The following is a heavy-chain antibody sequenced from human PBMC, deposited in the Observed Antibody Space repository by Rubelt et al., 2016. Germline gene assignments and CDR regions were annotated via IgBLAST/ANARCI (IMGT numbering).Heavy chain of an antibody. V-gene: IGHV4-34*01. CDR1: GESFSGYY. Sequence: QVQLRQWGAGLLKPSETLSLACAVYGESFSGYYWTWIRQTPGKGLEWIGEVNDSGTTNYNASLKSRVRISVDTSKNQFSLKLTSVTAADTAVYYCARRFCSNTGCFTVDYWGPGNLVTVS. CDR3: ARRFCSNTGCFTVDY. CDR2: VNDSGTT. J-gene: IGHJ4*02. D-gene: IGHD2-8*02.